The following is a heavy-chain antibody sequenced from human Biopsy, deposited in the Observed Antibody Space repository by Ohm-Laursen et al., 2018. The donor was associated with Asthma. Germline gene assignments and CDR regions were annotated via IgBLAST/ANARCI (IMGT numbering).Heavy chain of an antibody. CDR2: SDHRGNT. Sequence: SDTLSLTCRMYGLSSSAYYWTWIRQTPGKGLEWIGESDHRGNTNTNATLKSRATISKAKSANEFSLKMKSVTAADTAIYYCAGGPEWSGLDIWGQGTTVTVSS. CDR3: AGGPEWSGLDI. V-gene: IGHV4-34*04. CDR1: GLSSSAYY. D-gene: IGHD3-3*01. J-gene: IGHJ6*02.